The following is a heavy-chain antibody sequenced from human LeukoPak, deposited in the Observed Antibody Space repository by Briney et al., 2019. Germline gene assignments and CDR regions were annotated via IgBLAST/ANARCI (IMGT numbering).Heavy chain of an antibody. CDR3: AKHGRSGYSAYENAFDI. CDR1: GGSISSSSYY. V-gene: IGHV4-39*01. D-gene: IGHD5-12*01. CDR2: IYYSGST. Sequence: SETLSLTCTVSGGSISSSSYYWDWIRQPPGKGLEWIGSIYYSGSTYYNPSLKSRVTISVDTSKNQFSLKLNSVTAADTAVYYCAKHGRSGYSAYENAFDIWGQGTMVTVSS. J-gene: IGHJ3*02.